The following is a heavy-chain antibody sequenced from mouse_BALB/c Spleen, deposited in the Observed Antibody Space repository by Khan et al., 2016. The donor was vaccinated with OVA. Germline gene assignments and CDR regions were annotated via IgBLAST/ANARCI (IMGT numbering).Heavy chain of an antibody. Sequence: VQLQESGAELAKPGASVKMSCKASGYTFTSYWMHWVKQRPGQGLEWIGYINPSTGYTEYNQKFKDKATLTADKSSSTAYMQLSSLTSEDSAVFYCANHGSSSAWFTYWVQGTLVTVSA. J-gene: IGHJ3*01. D-gene: IGHD1-1*01. CDR3: ANHGSSSAWFTY. CDR2: INPSTGYT. CDR1: GYTFTSYW. V-gene: IGHV1-7*01.